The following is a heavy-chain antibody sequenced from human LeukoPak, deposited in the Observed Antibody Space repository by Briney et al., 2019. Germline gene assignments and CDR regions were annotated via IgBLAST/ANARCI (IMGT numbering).Heavy chain of an antibody. CDR1: GGSISSSSYY. CDR2: IYYSGST. Sequence: SETLSLTCTVSGGSISSSSYYWGWIRQPPGKGLEWIGSIYYSGSTYYNPSLKSRVTISVDTSKNQFSLKLSSVTAADTAVYYCARTPYSGRYYYFDYWGQGTLVTVSS. V-gene: IGHV4-39*01. J-gene: IGHJ4*02. D-gene: IGHD1-26*01. CDR3: ARTPYSGRYYYFDY.